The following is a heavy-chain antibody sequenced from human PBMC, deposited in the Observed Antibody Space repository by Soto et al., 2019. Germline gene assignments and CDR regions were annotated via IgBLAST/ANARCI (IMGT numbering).Heavy chain of an antibody. CDR1: GFTFSSYA. CDR2: ISYDGRNK. J-gene: IGHJ4*02. CDR3: ARVTYGDYLKIDY. Sequence: QVQLVESGGGVVQPGRSLRLSCAASGFTFSSYAMHWVRQAPGKGLEWVAVISYDGRNKYYADCVKGRFTISRDNSKNTLYLQMNSLRAEDTAVYYCARVTYGDYLKIDYWGQGTLVTVSS. D-gene: IGHD4-17*01. V-gene: IGHV3-30-3*01.